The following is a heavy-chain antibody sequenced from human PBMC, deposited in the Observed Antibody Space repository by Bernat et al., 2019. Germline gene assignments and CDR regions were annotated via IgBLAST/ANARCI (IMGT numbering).Heavy chain of an antibody. V-gene: IGHV1-18*01. D-gene: IGHD6-19*01. CDR1: GYTFTHHG. J-gene: IGHJ4*02. CDR2: ISGYNGDT. Sequence: QVQLVQSGTEVKKPGASVRVSCKTSGYTFTHHGIGWVRQAPRQGLEWLGWISGYNGDTIYAQRLQGRVTMTTYTPTNTAYMELTSLRPDDTAVYYCARDPSNTSGWYAYFDSWGQGTLVTVSS. CDR3: ARDPSNTSGWYAYFDS.